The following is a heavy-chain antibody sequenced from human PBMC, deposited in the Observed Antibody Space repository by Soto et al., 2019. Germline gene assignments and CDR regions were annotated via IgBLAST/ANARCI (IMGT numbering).Heavy chain of an antibody. CDR1: GFSFNDYA. J-gene: IGHJ4*02. Sequence: GGSLRLSCATSGFSFNDYAMYWVRQAPGQGLEWVAIISSDGHHQFYLDNLRGRFTVSRDNSKNTLYLQMNSLKASDTAMYYCARRGQWLAHFDYWGQGTLVTVSS. D-gene: IGHD6-19*01. V-gene: IGHV3-30*03. CDR3: ARRGQWLAHFDY. CDR2: ISSDGHHQ.